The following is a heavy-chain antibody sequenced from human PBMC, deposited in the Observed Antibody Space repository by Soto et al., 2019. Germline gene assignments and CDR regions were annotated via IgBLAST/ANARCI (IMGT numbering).Heavy chain of an antibody. CDR3: ARDIVRATTHYYYCMDV. J-gene: IGHJ6*02. V-gene: IGHV1-2*04. Sequence: ASVKVSCKASGYTFTGYYMHCVRPAPEQGLEWMGWLNPNSGGTNYAQKFEGWVTMTRDTSISTAYMELSRLRSNDTAVYYCARDIVRATTHYYYCMDVWGQGTTVSVSS. CDR2: LNPNSGGT. D-gene: IGHD1-26*01. CDR1: GYTFTGYY.